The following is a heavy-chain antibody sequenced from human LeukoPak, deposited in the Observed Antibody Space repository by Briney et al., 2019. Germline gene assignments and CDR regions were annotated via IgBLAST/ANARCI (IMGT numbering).Heavy chain of an antibody. V-gene: IGHV3-21*04. J-gene: IGHJ4*02. CDR3: ARDRDYYDSSGPLGY. Sequence: GGSLRLSCAASGFTFSSYTMNWVRQAPGKGLEWVASISSSSSNIYYADSLKGRFTISRDDAKNSLYLQMISLRAEDTALYHCARDRDYYDSSGPLGYWGQGTLVTVSS. D-gene: IGHD3-22*01. CDR1: GFTFSSYT. CDR2: ISSSSSNI.